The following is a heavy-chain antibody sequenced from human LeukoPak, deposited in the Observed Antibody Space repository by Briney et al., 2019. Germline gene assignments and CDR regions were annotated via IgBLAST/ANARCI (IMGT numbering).Heavy chain of an antibody. CDR3: ARGVGGGAAFDI. Sequence: SETLSLTCTVSGGPISSYYWSWIRQPPGKGLEWIGYIYYSGSTNYNPSLKSRVTISVDTSKNQFSLKLSSVTAADTAVYYCARGVGGGAAFDIWGQGTMVTVSS. CDR1: GGPISSYY. D-gene: IGHD3-16*01. V-gene: IGHV4-59*01. J-gene: IGHJ3*02. CDR2: IYYSGST.